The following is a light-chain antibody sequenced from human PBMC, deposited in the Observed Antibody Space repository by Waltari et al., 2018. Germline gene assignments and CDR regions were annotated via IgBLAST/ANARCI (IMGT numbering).Light chain of an antibody. CDR2: DAS. Sequence: DIQMTQSPSPLSASVGDRVTITCRASQSISNWLAWYQQKPGKAPKLLIFDASNLESGVPSRFSGSRSGTEFTLTINSLQPDDSATYYCLQYSIYSTFGQGTKLVIK. CDR3: LQYSIYST. V-gene: IGKV1-5*01. CDR1: QSISNW. J-gene: IGKJ2*01.